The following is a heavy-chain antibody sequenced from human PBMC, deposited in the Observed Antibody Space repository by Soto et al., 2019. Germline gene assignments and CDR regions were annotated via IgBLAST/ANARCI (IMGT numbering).Heavy chain of an antibody. J-gene: IGHJ6*02. Sequence: PGESLKISCKGSGYSFTSYWIGWVRQMPGKGLEWMGIIYPGDSDTRYSPSFQGQVTISADKSISTAYLQWSSLKASDTAMYYCAKDAVFTSGPRAYYYYGMDVWGQGTTVTVSS. V-gene: IGHV5-51*01. CDR2: IYPGDSDT. D-gene: IGHD6-25*01. CDR1: GYSFTSYW. CDR3: AKDAVFTSGPRAYYYYGMDV.